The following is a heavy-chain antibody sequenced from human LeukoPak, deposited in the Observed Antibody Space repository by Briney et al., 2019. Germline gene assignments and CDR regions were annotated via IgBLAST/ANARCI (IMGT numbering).Heavy chain of an antibody. CDR3: AKDPHYGSGSYWWNYFDY. CDR2: IYNSGRT. D-gene: IGHD3-10*01. CDR1: GGSISSDYYS. V-gene: IGHV4-31*03. J-gene: IGHJ4*02. Sequence: SQTLSLTCTVSGGSISSDYYSWSWLRPHPGKGPEWVGYIYNSGRTYYNPSLKSRVTISVDTSKNQLFLKLSSVTAADTAVYYCAKDPHYGSGSYWWNYFDYWGQGTLVTVSS.